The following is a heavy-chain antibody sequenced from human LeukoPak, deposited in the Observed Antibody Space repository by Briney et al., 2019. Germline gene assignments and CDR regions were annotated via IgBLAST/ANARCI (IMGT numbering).Heavy chain of an antibody. CDR3: ARQPLWEPRAYYYFDY. CDR2: ITSSGRFI. V-gene: IGHV3-21*01. D-gene: IGHD1-26*01. CDR1: GFSFSDYT. J-gene: IGHJ4*02. Sequence: GGSLRLSCAASGFSFSDYTVDWVRQAPGKGLEWVSSITSSGRFIYYADSVKGRFTVSRDTAKNSMYLQMDSLRAEDTAVYHCARQPLWEPRAYYYFDYWGQGTLVTVSS.